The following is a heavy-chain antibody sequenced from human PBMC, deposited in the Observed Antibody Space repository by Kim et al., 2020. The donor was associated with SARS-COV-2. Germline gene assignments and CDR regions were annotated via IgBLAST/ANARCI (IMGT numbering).Heavy chain of an antibody. CDR3: ARAVTTGADALDI. Sequence: YPGSVKGLFTISRENAKNSLYLQMNSLRAGDTALYYCARAVTTGADALDIWGQGTMVTVSS. J-gene: IGHJ3*02. D-gene: IGHD4-17*01. V-gene: IGHV3-13*01.